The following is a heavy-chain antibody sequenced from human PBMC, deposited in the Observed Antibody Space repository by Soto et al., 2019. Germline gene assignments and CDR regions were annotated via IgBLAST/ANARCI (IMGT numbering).Heavy chain of an antibody. CDR3: ARQASGYYYGWFDP. Sequence: QLLLQESGPGLVKPSETLSLTCTVSGGSILDSTYYWAWIRQSPGKGLEWIGTISYSGGTFYPPSPKSRVTMSGDTSTNHFSLTLSSVTAADTAVYYCARQASGYYYGWFDPWGQGTLVTVSS. J-gene: IGHJ5*02. V-gene: IGHV4-39*01. D-gene: IGHD3-22*01. CDR2: ISYSGGT. CDR1: GGSILDSTYY.